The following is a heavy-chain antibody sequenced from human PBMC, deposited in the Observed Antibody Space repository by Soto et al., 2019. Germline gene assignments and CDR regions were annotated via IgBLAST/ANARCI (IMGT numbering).Heavy chain of an antibody. CDR3: ARDSGYGGNREIHFDY. V-gene: IGHV3-33*01. CDR2: IWYDGSNK. CDR1: GFTFSSYG. J-gene: IGHJ4*02. D-gene: IGHD2-15*01. Sequence: GGSLRLSCAASGFTFSSYGMHWVRQAPGKGLEWVAVIWYDGSNKYYADSVKGRFTISRDNSKNTLYLQMNSLRAEDTAVYYCARDSGYGGNREIHFDYWGQGTLVTVSS.